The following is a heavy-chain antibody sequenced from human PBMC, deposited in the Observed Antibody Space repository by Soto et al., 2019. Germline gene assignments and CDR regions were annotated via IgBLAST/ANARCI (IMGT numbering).Heavy chain of an antibody. D-gene: IGHD3-22*01. V-gene: IGHV4-61*01. CDR2: IYYSGST. J-gene: IGHJ4*02. CDR3: ARVSLYYYDSSGYSPYFDY. CDR1: GGSVSSGSYY. Sequence: SETLSLTCTVSGGSVSSGSYYWSWIRQPPGKGLEWIGYIYYSGSTNYNPSLKSRVTISVDTSKNQFSLKLSSVTAADTAVYYCARVSLYYYDSSGYSPYFDYWGQGTLVTVS.